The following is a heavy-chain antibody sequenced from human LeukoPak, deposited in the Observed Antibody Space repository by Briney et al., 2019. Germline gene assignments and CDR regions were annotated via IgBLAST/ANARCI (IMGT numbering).Heavy chain of an antibody. V-gene: IGHV4-59*01. J-gene: IGHJ4*02. Sequence: SETLSLTCIVSGGSISSYYWSWIRQPPGKGLEWIGNIYYSGSTNYNPSLKSRVTISVDTSKNQFSLKLTSVTAADTAVYYCARDYYDSGSSALWGQGTLVTVSS. D-gene: IGHD3-10*01. CDR3: ARDYYDSGSSAL. CDR2: IYYSGST. CDR1: GGSISSYY.